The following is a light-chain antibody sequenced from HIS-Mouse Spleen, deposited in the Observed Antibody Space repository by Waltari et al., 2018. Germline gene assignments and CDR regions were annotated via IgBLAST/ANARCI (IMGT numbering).Light chain of an antibody. Sequence: QPVLTQPPSASASLGASVTLTCTLSRGHSNYKVDWYQQGPGKGPRFVMRVGTGGIVGSKGDGIPDRFSVLGSGLNRYLTIKNIQEEDESDYHCGADHGSGSNFVYVFGTGTKVTVL. J-gene: IGLJ1*01. CDR1: RGHSNYK. CDR2: VGTGGIVG. V-gene: IGLV9-49*01. CDR3: GADHGSGSNFVYV.